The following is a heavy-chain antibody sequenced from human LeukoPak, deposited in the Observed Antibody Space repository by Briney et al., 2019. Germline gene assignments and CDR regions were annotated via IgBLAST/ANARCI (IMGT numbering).Heavy chain of an antibody. J-gene: IGHJ5*02. V-gene: IGHV1-8*01. Sequence: ASMKVSCKASGYTFTSYDINWVRQATGQGLEWMGWMNPNSGNTGYAQKFQGRVTMTRNTSISTAYMELSSLRSEDTAVYYCARGDNLEVLDRWGFDPWGQGTLVTVSS. CDR3: ARGDNLEVLDRWGFDP. CDR1: GYTFTSYD. D-gene: IGHD1-1*01. CDR2: MNPNSGNT.